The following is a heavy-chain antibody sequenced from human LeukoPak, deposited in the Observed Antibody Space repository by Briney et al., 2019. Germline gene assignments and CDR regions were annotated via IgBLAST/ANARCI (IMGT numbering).Heavy chain of an antibody. D-gene: IGHD1-26*01. CDR2: IYYSGST. J-gene: IGHJ4*02. V-gene: IGHV4-39*01. CDR1: GGSISSSSYY. Sequence: SETLSLTCTVSGGSISSSSYYWGWIRQPPGKGLEWIGRIYYSGSTYYNPSLKSRVTISVDTSKNQFSLKLSSVTAADTAVYYCARRVHSGSYSFDYWGQGTLVTVSS. CDR3: ARRVHSGSYSFDY.